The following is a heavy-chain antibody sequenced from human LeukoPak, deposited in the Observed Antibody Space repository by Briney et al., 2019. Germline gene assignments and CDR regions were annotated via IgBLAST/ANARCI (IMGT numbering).Heavy chain of an antibody. Sequence: ASVKVSCKTSGYSFTDYYMHWVRQAPGQGLEWMGWINPNSGGTSSAQKFQGRVTMTRDTPITTVYMEVSWLTSDDTAIYYCARAVRVTTDFDCWGQGTLVTVSS. D-gene: IGHD2-21*02. CDR3: ARAVRVTTDFDC. J-gene: IGHJ4*02. V-gene: IGHV1-2*02. CDR2: INPNSGGT. CDR1: GYSFTDYY.